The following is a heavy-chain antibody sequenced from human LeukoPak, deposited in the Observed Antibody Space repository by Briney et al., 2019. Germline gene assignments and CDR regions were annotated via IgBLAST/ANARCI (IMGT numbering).Heavy chain of an antibody. J-gene: IGHJ4*02. Sequence: GGSLTLSCAASGFTFSSYAMSWVRQAPGKGLEWVSAISGSGGSTYYADSVKGRFTISRDNSKNTLYLQMNSLRAEDTAVYYCAKVEALIAVAGRVDYWGQGTLVTVSS. CDR2: ISGSGGST. D-gene: IGHD6-19*01. CDR3: AKVEALIAVAGRVDY. V-gene: IGHV3-23*01. CDR1: GFTFSSYA.